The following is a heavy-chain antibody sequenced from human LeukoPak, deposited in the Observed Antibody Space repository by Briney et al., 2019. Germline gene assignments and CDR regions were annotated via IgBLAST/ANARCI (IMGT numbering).Heavy chain of an antibody. J-gene: IGHJ4*02. D-gene: IGHD2-21*02. CDR2: INRSGST. CDR1: GGSFSGYY. CDR3: ASSSYCGGDCYLYYFDY. V-gene: IGHV4-34*01. Sequence: SETLSLTCAVYGGSFSGYYWSWIRQPPGKGLEWIGEINRSGSTNYNPSLKSRVTISVDTSKNQFSLKLSSVTAADTAVYYCASSSYCGGDCYLYYFDYWGQGTLVTVSS.